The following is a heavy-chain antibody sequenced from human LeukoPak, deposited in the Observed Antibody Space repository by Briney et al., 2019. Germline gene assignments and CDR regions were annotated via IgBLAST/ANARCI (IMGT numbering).Heavy chain of an antibody. CDR1: GFTFSSFE. Sequence: GGSLRLSCGASGFTFSSFEMNWVRQAPGKGLEWVSYISSSGSTIYYADSVKGRFTISRDNAKNSLYLQMNSLRAEDTAVYYCARAHYYDSSGLDYWGQGTLVTVSS. CDR3: ARAHYYDSSGLDY. CDR2: ISSSGSTI. V-gene: IGHV3-48*03. D-gene: IGHD3-22*01. J-gene: IGHJ4*02.